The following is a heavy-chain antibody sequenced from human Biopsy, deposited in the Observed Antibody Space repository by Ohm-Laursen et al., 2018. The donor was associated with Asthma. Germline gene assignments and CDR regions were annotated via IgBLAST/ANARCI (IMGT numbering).Heavy chain of an antibody. Sequence: ASVKVSCKVSGYSFTDLSMHWVRQAPGQGLEWMGGHDHEEGGTVNARRFQGRVTMTEDTSTDTAYMELSSLSSDDTAVYYCASDFPKDYARYNFQFWGQGTLVTVSS. J-gene: IGHJ4*02. CDR1: GYSFTDLS. CDR2: HDHEEGGT. D-gene: IGHD4-17*01. CDR3: ASDFPKDYARYNFQF. V-gene: IGHV1-24*01.